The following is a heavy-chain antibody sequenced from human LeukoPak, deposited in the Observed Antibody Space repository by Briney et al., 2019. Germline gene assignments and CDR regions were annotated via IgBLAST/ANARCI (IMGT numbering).Heavy chain of an antibody. Sequence: PSETLSLTCTVSGGSISSGNYYWGWIRQPPGKGLDWIASIHYSGTTYYNPSLKSRVTISVDTSKNHFSLKLSSVTAADTAVYYCARAKDSSGYYSLYYFDNWGQGTLVTVSS. CDR1: GGSISSGNYY. D-gene: IGHD3-22*01. CDR3: ARAKDSSGYYSLYYFDN. V-gene: IGHV4-39*02. CDR2: IHYSGTT. J-gene: IGHJ4*02.